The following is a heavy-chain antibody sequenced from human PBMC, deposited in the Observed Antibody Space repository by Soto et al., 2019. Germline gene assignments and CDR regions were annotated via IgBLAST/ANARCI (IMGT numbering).Heavy chain of an antibody. CDR1: GFTFSNYW. CDR2: IKQDGSEK. J-gene: IGHJ4*02. CDR3: ARGSYNSFDY. V-gene: IGHV3-7*01. D-gene: IGHD3-10*01. Sequence: EVQLVESGGGLVQPGGSLRLSCAASGFTFSNYWMNRVRQAPGKGLEWVANIKQDGSEKNYVASVKGRFTGSRDNARNSLHLQMSSLRAEDTAVYYCARGSYNSFDYWGQGTLVTVSS.